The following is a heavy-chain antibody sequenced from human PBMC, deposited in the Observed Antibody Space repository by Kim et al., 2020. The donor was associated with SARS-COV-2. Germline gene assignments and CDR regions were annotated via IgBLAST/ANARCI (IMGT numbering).Heavy chain of an antibody. CDR2: ILYSGST. D-gene: IGHD3-3*01. V-gene: IGHV4-39*01. Sequence: SETLSLTCTVSGGSISSNSYYWGWIRQPPGKGLEWIGSILYSGSTYSNPSLKSRVTISLDTSKNQFSLKLSSVTAADTAVYYCASPPDPWSGYYNSFASWPQGTLVAVAS. CDR3: ASPPDPWSGYYNSFAS. J-gene: IGHJ5*02. CDR1: GGSISSNSYY.